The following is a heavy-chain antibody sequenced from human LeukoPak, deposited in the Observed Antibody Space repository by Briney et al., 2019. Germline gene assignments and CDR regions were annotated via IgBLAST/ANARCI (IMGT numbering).Heavy chain of an antibody. CDR2: ISSTSTFI. Sequence: KSGGSLRLSCAASGFTFSRYSMNWVRQAPGKGLEWVASISSTSTFIYSADSVKGRFTISRDTAKNSLFLQMNSLRAEDTAIYYCARDYFDSSDYPQTYYYYYMDVWGKGTTVTFSS. D-gene: IGHD3-22*01. J-gene: IGHJ6*03. CDR1: GFTFSRYS. CDR3: ARDYFDSSDYPQTYYYYYMDV. V-gene: IGHV3-21*01.